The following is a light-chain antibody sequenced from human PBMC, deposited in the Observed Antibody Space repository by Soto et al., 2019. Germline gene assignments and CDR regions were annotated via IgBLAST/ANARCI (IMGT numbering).Light chain of an antibody. CDR1: QSVSSSY. Sequence: EIVLTQSPGTLSLSPGERATLSCRASQSVSSSYLAWYQQKPGQAPRLLIYGASSRASGIRDRFSGSGSGTDFTLTISRLEPEDFAVYYCHQYDSSALTSGGGTKVEIK. CDR2: GAS. V-gene: IGKV3-20*01. J-gene: IGKJ4*01. CDR3: HQYDSSALT.